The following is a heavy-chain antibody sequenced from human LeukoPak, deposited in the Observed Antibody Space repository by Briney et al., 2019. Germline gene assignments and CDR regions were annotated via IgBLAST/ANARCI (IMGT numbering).Heavy chain of an antibody. V-gene: IGHV4-4*02. CDR1: GDSINSNNW. J-gene: IGHJ4*02. Sequence: SGTLSLTCAVSGDSINSNNWWSWVRQPPGKGLEWIGKIYHSGSTTYNPSLRSRVTISVDRSENQFSLKLSSVTAADTAVYYCARNGDLCIDYWGQGTLVTVSS. D-gene: IGHD4-17*01. CDR2: IYHSGST. CDR3: ARNGDLCIDY.